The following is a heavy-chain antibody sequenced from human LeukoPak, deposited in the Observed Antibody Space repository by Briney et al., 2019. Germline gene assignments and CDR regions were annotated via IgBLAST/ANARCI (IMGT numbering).Heavy chain of an antibody. J-gene: IGHJ4*02. Sequence: GASVKVSCKASGYTFTGYYMHWVRQAPGQGLEWMGWINPNSGGTNYAQKFQGRVTMTRDTSISTAYMELSRLRSDDTAVYYCASLSYSSSSINFDYWGQGTLVTVSS. CDR1: GYTFTGYY. V-gene: IGHV1-2*02. D-gene: IGHD6-6*01. CDR3: ASLSYSSSSINFDY. CDR2: INPNSGGT.